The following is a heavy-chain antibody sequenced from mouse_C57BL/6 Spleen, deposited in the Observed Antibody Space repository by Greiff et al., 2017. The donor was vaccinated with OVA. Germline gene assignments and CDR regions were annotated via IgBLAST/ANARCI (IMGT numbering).Heavy chain of an antibody. CDR2: ISSGSSTI. D-gene: IGHD1-1*01. V-gene: IGHV5-17*01. CDR3: ARPLNYYGSHYAMDY. J-gene: IGHJ4*01. Sequence: EVHLVESGGGLVKPGGSLKLSCAASGFTFSDYGMHWVRQAPEKGLEWVAYISSGSSTIYYADTVKGRFTISRDNAKNTLFLQMTSLRSEDTAMYYCARPLNYYGSHYAMDYWGQGTSVTVSS. CDR1: GFTFSDYG.